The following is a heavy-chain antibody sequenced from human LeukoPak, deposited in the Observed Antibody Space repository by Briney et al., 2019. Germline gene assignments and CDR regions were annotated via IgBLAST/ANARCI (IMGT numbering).Heavy chain of an antibody. D-gene: IGHD2-2*01. Sequence: GGSLRLSCAASGFTFSSYWMHWVRQAPGKGLVWVSRINSDGSSTSYADSVKGRFTISRDNAKNTLYLQMNSLRAEDTAVYYCARDSREPAAHHHGAFDIWGQGTMVTVSS. CDR1: GFTFSSYW. CDR2: INSDGSST. CDR3: ARDSREPAAHHHGAFDI. V-gene: IGHV3-74*01. J-gene: IGHJ3*02.